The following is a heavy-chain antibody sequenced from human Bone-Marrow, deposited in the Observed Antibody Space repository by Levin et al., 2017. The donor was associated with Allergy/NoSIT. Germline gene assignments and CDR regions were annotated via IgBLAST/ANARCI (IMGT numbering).Heavy chain of an antibody. D-gene: IGHD6-19*01. CDR3: AKEGLAVAGYYFDS. CDR2: ISGSGTIT. V-gene: IGHV3-23*01. J-gene: IGHJ4*02. CDR1: GFTFSSYA. Sequence: GESLKISCAASGFTFSSYAMSWVRQAPGKRLEWVSSISGSGTITHYAESVKGRFTISRDISKNMLHLQMNSLRAEDTAIYFCAKEGLAVAGYYFDSWGQGTLVTVSS.